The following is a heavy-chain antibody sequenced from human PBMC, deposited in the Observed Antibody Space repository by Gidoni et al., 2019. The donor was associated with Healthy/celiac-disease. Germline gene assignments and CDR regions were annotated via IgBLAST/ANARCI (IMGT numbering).Heavy chain of an antibody. CDR3: ARERNSSSPRYAFDI. J-gene: IGHJ3*02. CDR1: GVSIHSGGYY. V-gene: IGHV4-31*03. CDR2: MYYSGSN. Sequence: QVQLQESGPGLVKPSQTLSLTCTFSGVSIHSGGYYWSWIRQHPGKGQEWIGYMYYSGSNYYNPSIKSRVTISEDTSKNQFSLKRSSGTAADTAVYYCARERNSSSPRYAFDIWGQGTMVTVSS. D-gene: IGHD6-13*01.